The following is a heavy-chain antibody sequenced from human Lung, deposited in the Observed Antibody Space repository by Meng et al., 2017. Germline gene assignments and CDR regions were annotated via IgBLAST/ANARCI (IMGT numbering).Heavy chain of an antibody. D-gene: IGHD1-1*01. V-gene: IGHV3-74*01. Sequence: VVSGGCLVPAGGSLRLSCAASGFTFTDHWMHWVRQGPGKGLVWVSRINRDGTKPTYADSVKGRFTISRDNAKNTLYLQMNNLRAEDTAFYYCTNDRLNHWGQGALVTVSS. CDR3: TNDRLNH. CDR2: INRDGTKP. CDR1: GFTFTDHW. J-gene: IGHJ1*01.